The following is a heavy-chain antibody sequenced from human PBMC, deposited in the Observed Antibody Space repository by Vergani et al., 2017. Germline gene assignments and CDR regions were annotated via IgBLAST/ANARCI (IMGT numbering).Heavy chain of an antibody. CDR2: INSNSGGT. CDR3: ARVGTSSNRDYFDY. CDR1: GYTFTDYF. Sequence: QVQLVQSGAEVKKPGASVKVSCKASGYTFTDYFMHWVRQPPGQGLEWMGWINSNSGGTNYAQKFQGRVTMTRDTSISTAYMELSNLRSDDTAVYYCARVGTSSNRDYFDYWGQGTLVTVSS. V-gene: IGHV1-2*02. J-gene: IGHJ4*02. D-gene: IGHD2-2*01.